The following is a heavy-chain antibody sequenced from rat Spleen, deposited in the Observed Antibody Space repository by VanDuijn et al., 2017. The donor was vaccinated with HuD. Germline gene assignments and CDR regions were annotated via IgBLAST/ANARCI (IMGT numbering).Heavy chain of an antibody. Sequence: EVQLVESDGGLVQPGRSLKLSCTASGFTFSDYYMAWVRQAPTKGLEWVATITYDGSSTYYRDSVKGRFTISRDNAKSTLYLQMDSLRSEDTATYYCARPKYPGFNYFDYWGQGVMVTVSS. D-gene: IGHD1-4*01. CDR3: ARPKYPGFNYFDY. J-gene: IGHJ2*01. CDR1: GFTFSDYY. CDR2: ITYDGSST. V-gene: IGHV5-29*01.